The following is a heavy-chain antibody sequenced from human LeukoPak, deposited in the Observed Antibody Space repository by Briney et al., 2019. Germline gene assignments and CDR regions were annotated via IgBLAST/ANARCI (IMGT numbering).Heavy chain of an antibody. Sequence: GGSLRLSCVASAFTFSDYYMSWIRQAPGKGLQYVSYISSSGTYANYANSVKGRFTNSRDNAKNSLYLQMNSLRADDTAVYYCARGGYDILTGTSFFDPWGQGTLVTVSS. D-gene: IGHD3-9*01. CDR3: ARGGYDILTGTSFFDP. V-gene: IGHV3-11*05. CDR2: ISSSGTYA. J-gene: IGHJ5*02. CDR1: AFTFSDYY.